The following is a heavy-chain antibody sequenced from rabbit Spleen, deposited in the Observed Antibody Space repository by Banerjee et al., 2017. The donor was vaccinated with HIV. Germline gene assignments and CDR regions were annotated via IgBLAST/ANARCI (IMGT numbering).Heavy chain of an antibody. CDR1: GFSFSYSDY. CDR2: IGAGSSGST. Sequence: QQLEESGGDLVKPGASLTLTCTASGFSFSYSDYMCWVRQPPGKGPEWIACIGAGSSGSTYSATWAKGRFTCSKTSSTTVTLQMTSLTVADTATYFCARDTASSFSSYGMDLWGPGTLVTVS. CDR3: ARDTASSFSSYGMDL. D-gene: IGHD6-1*01. J-gene: IGHJ6*01. V-gene: IGHV1S40*01.